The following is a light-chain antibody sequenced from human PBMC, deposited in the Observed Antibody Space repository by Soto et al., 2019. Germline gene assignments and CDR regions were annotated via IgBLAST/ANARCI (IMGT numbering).Light chain of an antibody. CDR1: QSVSSN. CDR3: QQYNNWPGT. V-gene: IGKV3-15*01. J-gene: IGKJ1*01. CDR2: GAS. Sequence: EIVITQPPGTLALSAGERATLSCRASQSVSSNVAWYQQKPGQAPRLLIYGASTRATGIPARFSGSGSGTEFTLTISSLQSEDFAVYYCQQYNNWPGTFGQGTKVDI.